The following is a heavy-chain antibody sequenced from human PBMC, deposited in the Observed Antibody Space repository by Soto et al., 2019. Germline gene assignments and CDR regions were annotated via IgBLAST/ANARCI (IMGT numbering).Heavy chain of an antibody. CDR3: ARSRGYAFDY. J-gene: IGHJ4*01. D-gene: IGHD5-12*01. Sequence: EVQLVESGGGLVQPGGSLRLSCAASGFTFSSYAMHWVRQAPGKGLEYVSVISSNGGSTYYANSVKGRFTISRDNSKNTLYLRMGSLRAEDMAVYYCARSRGYAFDYWGQGTMVTVSS. CDR1: GFTFSSYA. V-gene: IGHV3-64*01. CDR2: ISSNGGST.